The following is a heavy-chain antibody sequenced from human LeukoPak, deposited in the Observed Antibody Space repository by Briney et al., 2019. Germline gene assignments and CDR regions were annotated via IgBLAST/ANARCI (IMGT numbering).Heavy chain of an antibody. Sequence: ASVKVSCEASGYTFTSYYMHWVRQAPGQGLEWMGIINPSGGSTSYAQKFQGRVTMTRDMSTSTVYMELSSLRSEDTAVYYCARSVFFDWSQDGDAFDIWGQGTMVTVSS. CDR3: ARSVFFDWSQDGDAFDI. J-gene: IGHJ3*02. D-gene: IGHD3-9*01. V-gene: IGHV1-46*01. CDR1: GYTFTSYY. CDR2: INPSGGST.